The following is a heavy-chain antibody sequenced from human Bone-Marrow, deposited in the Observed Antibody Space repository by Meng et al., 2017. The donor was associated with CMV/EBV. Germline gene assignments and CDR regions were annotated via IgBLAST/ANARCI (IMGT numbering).Heavy chain of an antibody. CDR2: INPSGDST. J-gene: IGHJ5*02. CDR3: ARGHFVMRRMWELRDWFDP. Sequence: ASVKVSCKASGYTFTSYDINWVRQATGQGLEWMGVINPSGDSTSYAQKFQGRVTMTRDTSTSTVYMELSSLRSEDTAVYYCARGHFVMRRMWELRDWFDPWGQGTLVTVSS. D-gene: IGHD1-26*01. CDR1: GYTFTSYD. V-gene: IGHV1-46*01.